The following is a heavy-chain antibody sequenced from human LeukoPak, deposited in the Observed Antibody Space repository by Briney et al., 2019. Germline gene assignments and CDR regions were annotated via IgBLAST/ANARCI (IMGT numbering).Heavy chain of an antibody. CDR2: ISYSGST. CDR3: ARDGRAGSLFAY. Sequence: SETLSLTCTVSGGSISGYYWSWIRQPPGKGLEWVGYISYSGSTNYNPSLRSRVTISVDTSKNQFSLKLSSVTAADTAIYYCARDGRAGSLFAYWGQGTLVTVSS. V-gene: IGHV4-59*01. J-gene: IGHJ4*02. D-gene: IGHD6-19*01. CDR1: GGSISGYY.